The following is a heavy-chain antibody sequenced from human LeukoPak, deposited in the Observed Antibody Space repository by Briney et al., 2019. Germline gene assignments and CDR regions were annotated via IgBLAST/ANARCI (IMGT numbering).Heavy chain of an antibody. CDR1: GFTFSTYA. CDR3: ARESNLYSSSWSTSKGMDV. Sequence: RAGRSLRLSCAASGFTFSTYAMHCVRQAPGKGLEWVAVISYDGTYKYYSDSVKGRFTISRDNSKNTLYLQMNSLRAEDTAVYYCARESNLYSSSWSTSKGMDVWGQGTTVTVSS. V-gene: IGHV3-30*01. D-gene: IGHD6-13*01. CDR2: ISYDGTYK. J-gene: IGHJ6*02.